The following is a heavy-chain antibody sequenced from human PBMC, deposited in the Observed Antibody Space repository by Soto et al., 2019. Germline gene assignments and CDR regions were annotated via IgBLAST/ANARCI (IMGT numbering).Heavy chain of an antibody. CDR1: GFTFNTYA. CDR2: ISRSGRST. Sequence: EVQLLESGGGLVQPRGSLRLSCAASGFTFNTYAMSWVRQAPGKGLEWVSSISRSGRSTYYADSVKGRVTISRDNSESTLYLQMNRLRIEDTAVYYCTKERGMGDTECFHHWGQGVLVIVSS. D-gene: IGHD3-16*01. CDR3: TKERGMGDTECFHH. J-gene: IGHJ1*01. V-gene: IGHV3-23*01.